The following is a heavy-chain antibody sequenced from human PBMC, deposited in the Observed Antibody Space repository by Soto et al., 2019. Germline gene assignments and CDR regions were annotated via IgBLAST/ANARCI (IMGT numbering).Heavy chain of an antibody. J-gene: IGHJ3*02. CDR1: GFTFSSYG. Sequence: QVQLVESGGGVVQPGRSLRLSCAASGFTFSSYGMHWVRQAPGKGLEWVAVIWYDGSNKYYADSVKGRFTISRDNSKNTLYLQMNSLRAEDTAVYYCARPSYYYDSSGYYVNDAFDIWGQGTMVTVSS. V-gene: IGHV3-33*01. CDR3: ARPSYYYDSSGYYVNDAFDI. CDR2: IWYDGSNK. D-gene: IGHD3-22*01.